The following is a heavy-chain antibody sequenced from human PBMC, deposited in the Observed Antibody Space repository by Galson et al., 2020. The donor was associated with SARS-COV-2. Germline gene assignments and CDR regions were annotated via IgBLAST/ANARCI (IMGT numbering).Heavy chain of an antibody. J-gene: IGHJ6*02. CDR1: GFTFSDYY. CDR2: ISSSGSTI. D-gene: IGHD5-18*01. Sequence: GESLKISCAASGFTFSDYYMSWIRQAPGKGLEWVSYISSSGSTIYYADSVKGRFTISRDNAKNSLYLQMNSLRAEDTAVYYCARDLSYGYDYYYYYGMDVWGQGTTVTVSS. V-gene: IGHV3-11*01. CDR3: ARDLSYGYDYYYYYGMDV.